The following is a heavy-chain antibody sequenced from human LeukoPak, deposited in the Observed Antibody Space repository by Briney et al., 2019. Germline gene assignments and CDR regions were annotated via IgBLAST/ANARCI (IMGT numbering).Heavy chain of an antibody. CDR2: IYYSGST. CDR1: GGSISSSSYY. J-gene: IGHJ3*02. V-gene: IGHV4-39*01. CDR3: ASTFSGPLLSDAFDI. Sequence: SETLSLTCTVSGGSISSSSYYWGWIRQPPGKGLKWIGSIYYSGSTYYNASLKSRVTISVDTSKNQFSLKLSSVTAADTAVYYCASTFSGPLLSDAFDIWGQGTMVTVSS. D-gene: IGHD1-26*01.